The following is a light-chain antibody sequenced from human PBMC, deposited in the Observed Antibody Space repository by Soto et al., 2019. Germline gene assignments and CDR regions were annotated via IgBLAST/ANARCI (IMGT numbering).Light chain of an antibody. V-gene: IGLV2-14*01. Sequence: QSVLTQPASVSGSPGQSIAISCTGTTTDIGSYNYVSWYQQHPGKAPKLMIYEVNNRPSGVSNRFSGSKSGNTASLTISGLQTEDEADYYCNSYTTTRTYVFGTGTQLTVL. CDR3: NSYTTTRTYV. CDR2: EVN. J-gene: IGLJ1*01. CDR1: TTDIGSYNY.